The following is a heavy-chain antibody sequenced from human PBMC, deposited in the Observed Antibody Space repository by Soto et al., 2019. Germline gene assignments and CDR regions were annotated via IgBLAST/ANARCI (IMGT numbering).Heavy chain of an antibody. CDR3: ARGITIFGVVIPRFDP. CDR1: GYPFTGYY. J-gene: IGHJ5*02. Sequence: XSVKVSCKASGYPFTGYYMHWVRQAPGQGLEWMGWINPNSGGTNYAQKFQGRVTMTRDTSISTAYMELSRLRSDDTAVYYCARGITIFGVVIPRFDPWGQGTLVTVSS. D-gene: IGHD3-3*01. CDR2: INPNSGGT. V-gene: IGHV1-2*02.